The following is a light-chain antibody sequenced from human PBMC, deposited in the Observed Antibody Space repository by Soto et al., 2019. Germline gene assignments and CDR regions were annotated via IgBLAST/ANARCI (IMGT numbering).Light chain of an antibody. V-gene: IGLV2-8*01. J-gene: IGLJ1*01. CDR2: EVN. CDR1: SSDVGGYNY. Sequence: QSALTQPPSASGSPGQSVAISCTGTSSDVGGYNYVSWYQQQPGNAPKLMIYEVNTRPSGVPDRFSGSKSGNTASLTVSGLQAEDEDDYYCSSYAGSTNVFGTGTKLTVL. CDR3: SSYAGSTNV.